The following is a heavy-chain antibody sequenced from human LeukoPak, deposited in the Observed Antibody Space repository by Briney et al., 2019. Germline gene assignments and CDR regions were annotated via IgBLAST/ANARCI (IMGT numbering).Heavy chain of an antibody. Sequence: GGSLRLSCAASGFTFSDYYMSWIRQAPGKGLEWVSSISSSSSYIYYADSVKGRFTFSRDNAKNSLYLQMNSLRAEDTAVHYCARHRTASDYWGQGTLVTVSS. CDR2: ISSSSSYI. V-gene: IGHV3-11*06. CDR1: GFTFSDYY. J-gene: IGHJ4*02. CDR3: ARHRTASDY. D-gene: IGHD3-16*02.